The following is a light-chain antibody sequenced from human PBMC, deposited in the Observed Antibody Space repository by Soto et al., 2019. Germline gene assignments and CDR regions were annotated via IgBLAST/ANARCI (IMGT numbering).Light chain of an antibody. J-gene: IGLJ2*01. V-gene: IGLV2-8*01. CDR2: EVS. Sequence: QSALTQPPSASGSPGQSVTISCTGTSNDVGGYKYVSWYQQHPGKAPKLMIYEVSKRPSGVPDRFSGSKSGNTASLTVSGLQAEDEADYYCSSYAGSTLVFGGGTKLTVL. CDR1: SNDVGGYKY. CDR3: SSYAGSTLV.